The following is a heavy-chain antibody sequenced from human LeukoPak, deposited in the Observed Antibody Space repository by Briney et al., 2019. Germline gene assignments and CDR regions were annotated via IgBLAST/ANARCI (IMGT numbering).Heavy chain of an antibody. CDR3: TRDLNSGGSC. CDR2: IHSGGKT. J-gene: IGHJ4*02. V-gene: IGHV3-53*01. CDR1: GFTVSSSY. D-gene: IGHD2-15*01. Sequence: GGSLRLSCAASGFTVSSSYMSWVRQAPGKGLEWVSVIHSGGKTYYADSVKGRFSISRDNSKNTLYLQMNSLRAQDTAVYYCTRDLNSGGSCWGQGALVTVSS.